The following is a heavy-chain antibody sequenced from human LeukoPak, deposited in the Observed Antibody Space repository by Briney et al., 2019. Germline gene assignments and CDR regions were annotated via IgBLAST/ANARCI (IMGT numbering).Heavy chain of an antibody. Sequence: GGSLRLSCAASGFTFSSNWMHWVRQAPGKGLEWVSTVYGNGNTAYTDSVKGRFTISRDNSKNTLLLQMNSLRAEDTAVYFCVRERLGAIVENWGQGVLVIVSS. V-gene: IGHV3-53*01. CDR2: VYGNGNT. D-gene: IGHD3-16*02. CDR1: GFTFSSNW. CDR3: VRERLGAIVEN. J-gene: IGHJ4*02.